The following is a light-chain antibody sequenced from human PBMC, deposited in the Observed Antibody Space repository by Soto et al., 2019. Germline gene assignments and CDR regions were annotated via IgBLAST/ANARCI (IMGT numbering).Light chain of an antibody. J-gene: IGLJ2*01. CDR1: SSNIGAGYD. Sequence: QSVLTQPPAVSGAPGQRVTISCTGRSSNIGAGYDVHWYQQLPGTAPKLLLYGNSNRPSGVPDRISGSKSGTSASLAITGLQAEHEADYYCQSYDSSLSGVVFGGGTQLTVL. V-gene: IGLV1-40*01. CDR3: QSYDSSLSGVV. CDR2: GNS.